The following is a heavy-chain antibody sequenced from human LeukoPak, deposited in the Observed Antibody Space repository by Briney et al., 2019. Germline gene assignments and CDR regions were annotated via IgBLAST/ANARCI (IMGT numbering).Heavy chain of an antibody. Sequence: GGSLRLSCAASGFTFSSYSMNWVRQAPGKGLEWVSSISSSSSYIYYADSVKGRFTISRDNSKNTLYLQMNSLRAEDTAVYYCARDFSARYQLLFSYGMDVWGQGTTVTVSS. D-gene: IGHD2-2*01. CDR3: ARDFSARYQLLFSYGMDV. CDR2: ISSSSSYI. J-gene: IGHJ6*02. V-gene: IGHV3-21*01. CDR1: GFTFSSYS.